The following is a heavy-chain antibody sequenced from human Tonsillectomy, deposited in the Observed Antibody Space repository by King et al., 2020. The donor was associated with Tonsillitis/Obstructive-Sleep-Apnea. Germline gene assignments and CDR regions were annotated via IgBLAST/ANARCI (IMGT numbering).Heavy chain of an antibody. J-gene: IGHJ4*02. CDR3: ASMNRVLPPAAHCDY. CDR2: IYSGGST. Sequence: VQLVESGGDLVQPGGSLRLSCAASGFTVNSTYMSWVRQAPGKGLEWVSVIYSGGSTYYADSVKGRFTISRDNSKNTLYLQMNSLRAEDTAVYYCASMNRVLPPAAHCDYWGQGTLVTVAA. D-gene: IGHD2-2*01. CDR1: GFTVNSTY. V-gene: IGHV3-66*01.